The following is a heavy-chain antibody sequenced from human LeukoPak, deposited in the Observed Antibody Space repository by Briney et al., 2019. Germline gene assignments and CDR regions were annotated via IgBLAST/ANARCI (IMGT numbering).Heavy chain of an antibody. D-gene: IGHD2/OR15-2a*01. V-gene: IGHV1-3*01. CDR3: ARGIWGESRHYRFDS. J-gene: IGHJ4*02. CDR2: IDAGNGRT. CDR1: GYTFRNYA. Sequence: ASVKVSCKASGYTFRNYAMHWVRQAPGQGLEWMGWIDAGNGRTKYSQKFQGRVTITRDTSANTAYMELSTLRSEDTSIYYCARGIWGESRHYRFDSWGQGALVTVSS.